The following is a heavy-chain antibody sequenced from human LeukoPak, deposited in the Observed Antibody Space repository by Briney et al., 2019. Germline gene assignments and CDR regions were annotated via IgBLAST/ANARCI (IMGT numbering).Heavy chain of an antibody. CDR1: GFTFSSYD. Sequence: GGSLRLSCAASGFTFSSYDMSWVRQAPGKGLEWVSAISGSGGSTYYADSVKGRFTISRDNSKNTLYLQMNSLRAEDTAVYYCAASYYYDSSGLHAFDIWGQGTMVTVSS. CDR3: AASYYYDSSGLHAFDI. V-gene: IGHV3-23*01. J-gene: IGHJ3*02. D-gene: IGHD3-22*01. CDR2: ISGSGGST.